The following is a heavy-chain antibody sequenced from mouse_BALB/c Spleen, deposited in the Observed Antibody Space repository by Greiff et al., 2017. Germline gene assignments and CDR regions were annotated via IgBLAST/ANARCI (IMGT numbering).Heavy chain of an antibody. V-gene: IGHV5-6-5*01. Sequence: EVKVVESGGGLVKPGGSLKLSCAASGFTFSSYAMSWVRQTPEKRLEWVASISSGGSTYYPDSVKGRFTISRDNARNILYLQMSSLRSEDTAMYYCARSTATRYFDVWGAGTTVTVSS. CDR1: GFTFSSYA. J-gene: IGHJ1*01. D-gene: IGHD1-2*01. CDR2: ISSGGST. CDR3: ARSTATRYFDV.